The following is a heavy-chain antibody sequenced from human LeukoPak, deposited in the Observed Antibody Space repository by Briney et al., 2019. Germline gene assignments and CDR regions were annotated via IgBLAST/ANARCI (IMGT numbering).Heavy chain of an antibody. J-gene: IGHJ4*02. CDR3: ASSLWFGDFDY. V-gene: IGHV4-59*01. Sequence: SETLSLTCTVSGGSISSYYWSWIRQPPGEGLEWIGYIYYSGSTNYNPSLKSRVTISVDTSKNQFSLKLSSATAADTAVYYCASSLWFGDFDYWGQGTLVTVSS. CDR1: GGSISSYY. D-gene: IGHD3-10*01. CDR2: IYYSGST.